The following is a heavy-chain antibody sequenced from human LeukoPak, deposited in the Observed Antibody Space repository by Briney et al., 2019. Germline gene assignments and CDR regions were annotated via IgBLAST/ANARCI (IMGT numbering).Heavy chain of an antibody. D-gene: IGHD4-23*01. CDR1: GFTFSSYE. V-gene: IGHV3-48*03. Sequence: GGSLRLSCAASGFTFSSYEMDWVRQAPGKGREWVSYISSSGSTIYYADSVKGRFTISRDNAKNSLYLQMNSLRAEDTAVYYCARDSGAMTTVVIPFDYWGQGTLVTVSS. CDR2: ISSSGSTI. CDR3: ARDSGAMTTVVIPFDY. J-gene: IGHJ4*02.